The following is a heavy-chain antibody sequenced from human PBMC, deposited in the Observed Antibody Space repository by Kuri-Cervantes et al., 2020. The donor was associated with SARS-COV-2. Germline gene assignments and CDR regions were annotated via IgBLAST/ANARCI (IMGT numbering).Heavy chain of an antibody. D-gene: IGHD1-7*01. J-gene: IGHJ6*03. V-gene: IGHV3-15*01. CDR3: TTVPPGQSTNWNYDQNDYYYMDV. Sequence: GESLKISCAASGFTFSNAWMSWVRQAPGKGLEWVGRIKSKTDGGTTDYAAPVKGRFTISRDDSKNTLYLQMNSLKTEDTAVYYCTTVPPGQSTNWNYDQNDYYYMDVWGKGTTVTVSS. CDR2: IKSKTDGGTT. CDR1: GFTFSNAW.